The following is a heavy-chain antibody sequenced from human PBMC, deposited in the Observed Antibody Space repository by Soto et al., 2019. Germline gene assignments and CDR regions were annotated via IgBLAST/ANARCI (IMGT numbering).Heavy chain of an antibody. J-gene: IGHJ4*02. CDR2: ISYSGST. D-gene: IGHD2-15*01. CDR3: ATMGTPATGLYFYDY. CDR1: GGSISSGNYY. V-gene: IGHV4-30-4*01. Sequence: SETLSLTCTVSGGSISSGNYYWSWIRQPPGKGLEWIGFISYSGSTYYSTSLKSRVTISVDTSKSQFSLNLSFVTAADTAVYYCATMGTPATGLYFYDYWGQGSLVTVSS.